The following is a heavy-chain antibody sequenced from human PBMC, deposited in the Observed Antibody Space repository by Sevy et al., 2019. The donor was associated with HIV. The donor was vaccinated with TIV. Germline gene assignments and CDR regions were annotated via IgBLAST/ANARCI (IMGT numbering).Heavy chain of an antibody. Sequence: GGSLRLSCVASGFTFSNYGMHWVRQAPGKGLEWVAVIWSDGSTKWYIDSGEGRFTVSRDNSKNTLYLQMNSLRVEDTGVYYCAKNAALDYWGQGTLVTVSS. V-gene: IGHV3-33*06. CDR2: IWSDGSTK. CDR3: AKNAALDY. CDR1: GFTFSNYG. D-gene: IGHD6-25*01. J-gene: IGHJ4*02.